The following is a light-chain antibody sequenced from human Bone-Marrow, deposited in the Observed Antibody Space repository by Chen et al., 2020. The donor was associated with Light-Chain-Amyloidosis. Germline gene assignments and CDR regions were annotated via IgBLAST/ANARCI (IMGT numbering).Light chain of an antibody. CDR2: EVS. J-gene: IGLJ3*02. Sequence: QSALTQPASVSGSPGQSITISCTGTSSGVGSYNLVSWYQQHPGKAPKLMIYEVSKRPSGVSNRFSGSKSGNAASLTISGLQAEDEADYYCCSYAGSSWVFGGGTKLPVL. CDR1: SSGVGSYNL. V-gene: IGLV2-23*02. CDR3: CSYAGSSWV.